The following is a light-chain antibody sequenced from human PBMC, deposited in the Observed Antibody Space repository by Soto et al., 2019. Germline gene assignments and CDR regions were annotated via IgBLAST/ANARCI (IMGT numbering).Light chain of an antibody. J-gene: IGLJ1*01. CDR1: SSDVGGYSY. CDR3: SSYTYSSTPYV. V-gene: IGLV2-14*01. Sequence: QSALTQPASVSGSPGQSITISCTGTSSDVGGYSYVSWYQQHPGKAPKLMIYDVNNRPSGVSNRFSGSKSGNTASLTISGLQAEDEADYYCSSYTYSSTPYVFGTGTKVTVL. CDR2: DVN.